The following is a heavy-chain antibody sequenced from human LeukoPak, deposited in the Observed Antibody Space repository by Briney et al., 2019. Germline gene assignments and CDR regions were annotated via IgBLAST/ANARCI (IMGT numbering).Heavy chain of an antibody. CDR2: INPSGGST. D-gene: IGHD2-21*01. J-gene: IGHJ5*02. CDR3: ATEVGIAYCGGDCYYNWFDP. CDR1: GYTFTSYY. V-gene: IGHV1-46*01. Sequence: ASVKVSCKASGYTFTSYYMHWVRQAPGQGLEWMGIINPSGGSTSYAQKFQGRVTMTRDTSTSTVYMELSSLRSEDTAVYYCATEVGIAYCGGDCYYNWFDPWGQGTLVTVSS.